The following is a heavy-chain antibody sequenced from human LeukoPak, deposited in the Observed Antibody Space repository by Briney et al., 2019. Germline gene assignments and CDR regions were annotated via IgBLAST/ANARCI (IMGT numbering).Heavy chain of an antibody. J-gene: IGHJ4*02. D-gene: IGHD1-26*01. CDR1: GFTFNNYV. CDR2: ISASAAMT. Sequence: GGSLRISCEASGFTFNNYVMTWVRQAPGKGLEWVSSISASAAMTYYADSVKGRFTVSRDNSNNRLYLQMSGLTAADTAVYYCAKDRSIGTYYTFDHWGQGTLVTVSS. CDR3: AKDRSIGTYYTFDH. V-gene: IGHV3-23*01.